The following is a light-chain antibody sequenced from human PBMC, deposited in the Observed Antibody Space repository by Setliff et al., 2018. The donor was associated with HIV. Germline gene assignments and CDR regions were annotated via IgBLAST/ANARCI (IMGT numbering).Light chain of an antibody. CDR2: QDE. V-gene: IGLV3-1*01. CDR1: KLGDEY. Sequence: SYELTQPPSVSVSPGQAASITCSGSKLGDEYVSWYQQKAGQSPVLVIYQDEKRPSGIPERFSGSHSADTATLTISGTQALDEADYYCQSWDSDTSYVFGPGTKVTVL. J-gene: IGLJ1*01. CDR3: QSWDSDTSYV.